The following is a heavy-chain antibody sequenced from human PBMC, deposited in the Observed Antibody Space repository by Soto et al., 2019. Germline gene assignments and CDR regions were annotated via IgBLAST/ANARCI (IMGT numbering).Heavy chain of an antibody. V-gene: IGHV4-39*01. CDR1: GGSISSSSYY. CDR2: IYYSGST. Sequence: SETLSLTCTVSGGSISSSSYYWGWIRQPPGKGLEWIGSIYYSGSTYYNPSLKSRVTISVDTSKNQFSLKLSSVTAADTAVYYCARHGWPDYYGSGSYYQGNWFDPWGQGTLVTVSS. CDR3: ARHGWPDYYGSGSYYQGNWFDP. J-gene: IGHJ5*02. D-gene: IGHD3-10*01.